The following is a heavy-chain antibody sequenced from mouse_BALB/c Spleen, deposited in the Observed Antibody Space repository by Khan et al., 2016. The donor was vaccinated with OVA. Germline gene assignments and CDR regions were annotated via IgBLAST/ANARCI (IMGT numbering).Heavy chain of an antibody. V-gene: IGHV1-77*01. Sequence: QVQLQQSGAELARPGASVKLSCTASGYTFTDYYINWVKQRTGQGPEWIGEISPGSGDTYYKERFMGKATLTADKSSSTAYMQLSSLTSEASAVYFCARRNYFGYTFAYWGQGTLVTVSA. J-gene: IGHJ3*01. D-gene: IGHD1-2*01. CDR3: ARRNYFGYTFAY. CDR1: GYTFTDYY. CDR2: ISPGSGDT.